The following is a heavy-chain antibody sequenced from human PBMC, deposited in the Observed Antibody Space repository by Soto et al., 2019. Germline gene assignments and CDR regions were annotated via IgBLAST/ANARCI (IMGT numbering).Heavy chain of an antibody. CDR1: GFTFSSYW. V-gene: IGHV3-74*01. CDR3: ARGPSSGWYVNWFDP. Sequence: PGGSLRLSCAASGFTFSSYWMHWVRQAPGKGLVWVSRINSDGSSTSYADSVKGRFTISRDNAENMLFLQMNSLRAEDTAVYYCARGPSSGWYVNWFDPWGQGTLVTVSS. J-gene: IGHJ5*02. D-gene: IGHD6-19*01. CDR2: INSDGSST.